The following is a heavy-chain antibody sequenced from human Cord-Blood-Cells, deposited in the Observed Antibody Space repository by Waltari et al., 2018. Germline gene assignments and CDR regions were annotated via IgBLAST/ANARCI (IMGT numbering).Heavy chain of an antibody. J-gene: IGHJ3*02. V-gene: IGHV4-61*01. D-gene: IGHD7-27*01. Sequence: QVQLQESGPGLVKPSAPLSLTCTVSGGSVSSGSYYWSWIRQPPGKGLEWIGYIYYSGSTNYNPSLKSRVTISVDTSKNQFSLKLSSVTAADTAVYYCARGALTGDAFDIWGQGTMVTVSS. CDR3: ARGALTGDAFDI. CDR1: GGSVSSGSYY. CDR2: IYYSGST.